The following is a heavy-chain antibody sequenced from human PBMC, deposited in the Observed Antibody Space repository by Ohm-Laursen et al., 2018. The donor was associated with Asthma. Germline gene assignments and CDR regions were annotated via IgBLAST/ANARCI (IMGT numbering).Heavy chain of an antibody. V-gene: IGHV4-59*01. J-gene: IGHJ2*01. Sequence: GTLSLTCPVSGGSISTYSWSWLRQPPGKGLEWIGNIYYSGSTNYNPSLKSRVTISVDTSKNQFSLRVSSVTSADTAVYYCAREPTTVAPWFFDLWGRGTLVTVSS. D-gene: IGHD4-23*01. CDR1: GGSISTYS. CDR3: AREPTTVAPWFFDL. CDR2: IYYSGST.